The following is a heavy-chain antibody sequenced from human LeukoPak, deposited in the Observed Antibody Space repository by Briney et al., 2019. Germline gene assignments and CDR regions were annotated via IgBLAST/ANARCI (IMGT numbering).Heavy chain of an antibody. CDR3: ARDIDRYYADY. D-gene: IGHD3-3*01. CDR2: MRQHGSET. V-gene: IGHV3-7*01. CDR1: GFTFSSYW. J-gene: IGHJ4*02. Sequence: GGSLRLSCAASGFTFSSYWMSWVRQAPGKGLEWVDNMRQHGSETHYVDSVKGRFTISRDNAKNSLYLQMNSLRAEDRAVYYWARDIDRYYADYWGLGTLVTVSS.